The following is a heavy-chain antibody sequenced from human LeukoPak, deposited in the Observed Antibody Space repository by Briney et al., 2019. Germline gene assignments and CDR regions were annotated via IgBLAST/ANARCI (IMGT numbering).Heavy chain of an antibody. J-gene: IGHJ4*02. Sequence: SETLSLTCAVYGGSFSGYYWSRIRQPPGKGLEWIGEINHSGSTNYNPSLKSRVTISVDTSKNQFSLKLSSVTAADTAVYYCARGLGAALGPGHFDYWGQGTLVTVSS. CDR2: INHSGST. V-gene: IGHV4-34*01. CDR1: GGSFSGYY. D-gene: IGHD6-6*01. CDR3: ARGLGAALGPGHFDY.